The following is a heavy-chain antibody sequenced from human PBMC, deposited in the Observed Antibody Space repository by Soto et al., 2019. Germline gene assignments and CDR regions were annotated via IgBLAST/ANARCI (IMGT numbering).Heavy chain of an antibody. CDR1: ECTFSSYA. Sequence: GSLTLPCAASECTFSSYAISWVRPSPEKKLEWVSAISGSGGSTYYADSVKGRFTISRDNSKNTLYLQMISLIAEDTAVYCCATIAVAGPAWGQGTLVTVSS. D-gene: IGHD6-19*01. J-gene: IGHJ5*02. CDR2: ISGSGGST. CDR3: ATIAVAGPA. V-gene: IGHV3-23*01.